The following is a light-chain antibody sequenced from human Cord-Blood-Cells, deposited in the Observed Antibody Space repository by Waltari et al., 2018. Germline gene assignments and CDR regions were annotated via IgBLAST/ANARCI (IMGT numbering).Light chain of an antibody. CDR2: AAS. V-gene: IGKV1-39*01. CDR3: QQSYSTLYT. CDR1: QSISSY. J-gene: IGKJ2*01. Sequence: DIQMTQPPSSLSASVGDRVTITCRASQSISSYLNWYQQKPGNAPKLLIYAASSLQSGVPSRFSGSGSETDFTLTISSLQPEDFATYYCQQSYSTLYTVGQGTKLEIK.